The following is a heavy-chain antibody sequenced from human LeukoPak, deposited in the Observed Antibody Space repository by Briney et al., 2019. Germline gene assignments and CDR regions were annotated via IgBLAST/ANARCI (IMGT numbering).Heavy chain of an antibody. CDR2: FDPEDGET. V-gene: IGHV1-24*01. Sequence: ASVKVSCKVSGKTLTELSMYWVRQAPGHGLEWMVRFDPEDGETIYGQKFQGRITLTEDTSTDTAYMELSSLRSEETAVYYCTTDPTYYPDSSGYLVYWGQGTLVTVSS. CDR3: TTDPTYYPDSSGYLVY. D-gene: IGHD3-22*01. J-gene: IGHJ4*02. CDR1: GKTLTELS.